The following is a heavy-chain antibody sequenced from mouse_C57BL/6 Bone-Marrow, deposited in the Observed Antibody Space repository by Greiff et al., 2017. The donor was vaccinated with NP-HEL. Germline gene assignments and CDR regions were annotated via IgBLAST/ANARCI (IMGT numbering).Heavy chain of an antibody. V-gene: IGHV1-47*01. CDR1: GYTFTTYP. CDR3: ARRSNFDDAMDY. J-gene: IGHJ4*01. D-gene: IGHD1-1*01. Sequence: QVQLKPSGAELVKPGASVKMSCKASGYTFTTYPIEWMKQSHGKCLEWIGHFHPYNDDTKYNEKFKGKATLTVEKSSSTVYLDLSRLTSDDSAVDCCARRSNFDDAMDYWGQGTSVTVSS. CDR2: FHPYNDDT.